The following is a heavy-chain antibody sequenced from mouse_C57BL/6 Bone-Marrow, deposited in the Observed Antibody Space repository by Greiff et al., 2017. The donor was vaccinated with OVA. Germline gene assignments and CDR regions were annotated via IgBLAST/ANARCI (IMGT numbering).Heavy chain of an antibody. J-gene: IGHJ4*01. Sequence: VKLMESGAELVRPGTSVKVSCKASGYAFTNYLIEWVKQRPGQGLEWIGVINPGSGGTNYNEKFKGKATLTADKSSSTAYMQLSSLTSEASAVYFCARGGRNYLYAMDYWGQGTSVTVSS. CDR2: INPGSGGT. V-gene: IGHV1-54*01. CDR1: GYAFTNYL. D-gene: IGHD5-5*01. CDR3: ARGGRNYLYAMDY.